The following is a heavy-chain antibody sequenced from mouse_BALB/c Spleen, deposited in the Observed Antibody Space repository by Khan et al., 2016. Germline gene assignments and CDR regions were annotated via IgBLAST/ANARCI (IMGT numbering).Heavy chain of an antibody. CDR1: GFDFSRYW. CDR2: INPDSRTI. J-gene: IGHJ3*01. Sequence: EVKLLESGGGLVQPGGSLKLSCAASGFDFSRYWMSWVRQAPGKGLEWIGEINPDSRTINYAPSLKDKFIISRDNAKNTLYLQMSKVRSEDTALYYCARAGYYGYLTYWLHWTLFTVSA. CDR3: ARAGYYGYLTY. D-gene: IGHD1-1*01. V-gene: IGHV4-1*02.